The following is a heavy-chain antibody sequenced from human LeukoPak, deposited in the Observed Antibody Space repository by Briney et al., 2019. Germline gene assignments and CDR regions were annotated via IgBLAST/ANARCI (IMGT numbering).Heavy chain of an antibody. D-gene: IGHD4-23*01. V-gene: IGHV3-30*02. CDR1: GFTFSSYG. CDR2: IRYDGSNK. CDR3: AESPPLATVVTYFDY. J-gene: IGHJ4*02. Sequence: HPGGSLRLSCAASGFTFSSYGMHWVRQAPGKGLEWVAFIRYDGSNKYYADSVKGRFTISRDNSKNTLYLQMNSLRAEDTAVYYCAESPPLATVVTYFDYWGQGTLVTVSS.